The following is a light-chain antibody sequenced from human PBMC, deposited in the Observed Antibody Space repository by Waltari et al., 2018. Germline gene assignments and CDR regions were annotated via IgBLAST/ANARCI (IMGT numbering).Light chain of an antibody. J-gene: IGKJ4*01. Sequence: DIVLTQSPGTLSLSPGDRVTLSCRASQSVSSSYLACYQQKTGQAPRLLIYAASSRATGIPDRFSGSGSGTDFTLTISRLEPEDFAVYYCQQYGNSPLTFGGGTKVEIK. CDR3: QQYGNSPLT. CDR2: AAS. V-gene: IGKV3-20*01. CDR1: QSVSSSY.